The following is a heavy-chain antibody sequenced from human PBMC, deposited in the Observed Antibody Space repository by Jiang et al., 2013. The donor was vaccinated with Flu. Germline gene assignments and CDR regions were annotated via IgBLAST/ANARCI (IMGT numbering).Heavy chain of an antibody. CDR3: ARVDCTVTAGCAFDI. V-gene: IGHV3-21*01. CDR2: ISSSSSYI. CDR1: GFTFSSYS. Sequence: VQLVESGGGLVKPGGSLRLSCAASGFTFSSYSMNWVCQAPGKGLEWVSSISSSSSYIYYADSVKGRFTISRDNAKNSLYLQMNSLRAEDTAVYYCARVDCTVTAGCAFDIWGQGTSGHRLF. J-gene: IGHJ3*02. D-gene: IGHD4-17*01.